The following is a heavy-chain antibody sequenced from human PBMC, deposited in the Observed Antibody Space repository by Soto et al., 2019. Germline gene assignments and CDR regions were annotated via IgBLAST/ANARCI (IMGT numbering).Heavy chain of an antibody. CDR3: ARGCSGGSCYWSRIDP. V-gene: IGHV4-39*07. D-gene: IGHD2-15*01. CDR2: IYYSGST. J-gene: IGHJ5*02. CDR1: GGSISSSSYY. Sequence: SETLSLTCTVSGGSISSSSYYWGWIRQPPGKGLEWIGSIYYSGSTYYNPSLKSRVTISVDTSKNQFSLKLSSVTAADTAVYYCARGCSGGSCYWSRIDPWGQGTLVTVS.